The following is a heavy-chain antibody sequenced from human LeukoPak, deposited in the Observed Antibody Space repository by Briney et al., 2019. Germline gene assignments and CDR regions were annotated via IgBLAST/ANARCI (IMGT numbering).Heavy chain of an antibody. CDR1: GFTFSSYA. D-gene: IGHD4/OR15-4a*01. CDR2: ISDSGGST. Sequence: GGSLRLSCAASGFTFSSYAMSWVRQAPGKGLEWVPAISDSGGSTYYADSVKGRFTISRDNSKNTPYLQMNSLRAEDTAVYYCARRAGAYSHPYDYWGQGTLVTVSS. V-gene: IGHV3-23*01. CDR3: ARRAGAYSHPYDY. J-gene: IGHJ4*02.